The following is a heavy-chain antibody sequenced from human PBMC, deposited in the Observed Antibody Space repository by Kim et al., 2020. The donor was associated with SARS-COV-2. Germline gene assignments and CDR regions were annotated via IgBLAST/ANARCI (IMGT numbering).Heavy chain of an antibody. D-gene: IGHD6-19*01. CDR3: ARGCLSGWYPSWFDP. V-gene: IGHV4-34*01. J-gene: IGHJ5*02. Sequence: PSLNSRVTLSVDTSKNQFSLTLSSVTAADTAVYYCARGCLSGWYPSWFDPWGQGTLVTVSS.